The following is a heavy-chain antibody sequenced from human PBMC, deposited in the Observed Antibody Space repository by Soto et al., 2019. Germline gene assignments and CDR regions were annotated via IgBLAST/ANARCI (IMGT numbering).Heavy chain of an antibody. CDR2: ISSSSSYI. J-gene: IGHJ6*03. V-gene: IGHV3-21*01. CDR1: GFTFSSYS. D-gene: IGHD2-15*01. Sequence: GGSLRLSCAASGFTFSSYSMNWVRQAPGKGLEWVSSISSSSSYIYYADSVKGRFTISRDNAKNSLYLQMNSLRAEDTAVYYCARAFVAEDYYYMDVWGKGTTVTVSS. CDR3: ARAFVAEDYYYMDV.